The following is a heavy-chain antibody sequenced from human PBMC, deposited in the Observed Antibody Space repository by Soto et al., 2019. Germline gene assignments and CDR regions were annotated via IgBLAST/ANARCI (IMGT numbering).Heavy chain of an antibody. Sequence: SVKVSCKASGGTFSSYAISWVRQAPGQGLEWMGGIIPIFGTANYAQKFQGRVTITADESTSTAYMELSSLRSEDTAVYYCARDQVGEIFGVVNNWFDPWGQGTLVTVSS. CDR1: GGTFSSYA. V-gene: IGHV1-69*13. J-gene: IGHJ5*02. D-gene: IGHD3-3*01. CDR2: IIPIFGTA. CDR3: ARDQVGEIFGVVNNWFDP.